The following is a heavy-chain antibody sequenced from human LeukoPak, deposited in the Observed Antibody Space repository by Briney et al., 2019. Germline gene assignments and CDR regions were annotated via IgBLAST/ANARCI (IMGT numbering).Heavy chain of an antibody. J-gene: IGHJ5*02. CDR2: INHSGST. CDR3: ARRFSPTYYYGSGSYFSWFDP. Sequence: PSETLSLTCAVYGGSFSGYYWSWIRQPPGKGLEWIGEINHSGSTNYNPSLKSRVTIPVDTSKNQFSLKLSSVTAADTAVYYCARRFSPTYYYGSGSYFSWFDPWGQGTLVTVSS. CDR1: GGSFSGYY. V-gene: IGHV4-34*01. D-gene: IGHD3-10*01.